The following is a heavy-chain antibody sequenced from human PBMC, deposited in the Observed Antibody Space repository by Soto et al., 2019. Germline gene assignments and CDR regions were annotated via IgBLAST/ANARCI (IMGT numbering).Heavy chain of an antibody. V-gene: IGHV3-48*02. Sequence: GGSLRLSCAASGFTFSSYNMNWVRQAPGKWLEWVSYISHSSSTIYYADSVKGRFTISRDNAKNSLHLQMNSLRDEDTAVYYCARDHYGSGSFSKFDYWGQGTLVNVSS. CDR1: GFTFSSYN. J-gene: IGHJ4*02. CDR3: ARDHYGSGSFSKFDY. D-gene: IGHD3-10*01. CDR2: ISHSSSTI.